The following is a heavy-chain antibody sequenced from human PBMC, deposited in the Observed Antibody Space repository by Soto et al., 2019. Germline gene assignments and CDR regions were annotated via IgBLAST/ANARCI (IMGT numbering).Heavy chain of an antibody. CDR1: NDSVSSDNYY. CDR2: IYYSGST. D-gene: IGHD3-3*01. Sequence: SETLSLTCTVSNDSVSSDNYYWSWIRQPPGKGLEWIGYIYYSGSTNYNPSLKRRVTISVDTSKKQFSLKLSSVTAADTAVYNCAGGPHFYNTLRGMDVWGQGPRVTVSS. J-gene: IGHJ6*02. CDR3: AGGPHFYNTLRGMDV. V-gene: IGHV4-61*01.